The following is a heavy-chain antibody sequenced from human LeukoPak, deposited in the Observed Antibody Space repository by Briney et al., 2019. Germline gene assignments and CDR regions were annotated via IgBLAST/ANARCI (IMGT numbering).Heavy chain of an antibody. D-gene: IGHD5-18*01. Sequence: SETLSLTCTVSGYSISSGYYWGWIRQPPGKGLEWIGSIYHSGSTYYNPSLKSRVTISVDTSKNQFSLKLSSVTAADTAVYYCARGIQPGWFDYWGQGTLVTVSS. J-gene: IGHJ4*02. CDR2: IYHSGST. CDR1: GYSISSGYY. V-gene: IGHV4-38-2*02. CDR3: ARGIQPGWFDY.